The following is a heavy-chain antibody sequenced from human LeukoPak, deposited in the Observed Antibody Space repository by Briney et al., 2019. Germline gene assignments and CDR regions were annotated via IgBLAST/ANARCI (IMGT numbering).Heavy chain of an antibody. CDR1: GGTFSSYA. CDR3: AREKDRYCSSTSCCVLMYY. CDR2: IIPIFGTA. D-gene: IGHD2-2*01. Sequence: EASVKVSCKASGGTFSSYAISWVRQAPGQGLEWMGGIIPIFGTANYAQKFQGRVTITADESTSTAYMELSSLRSEDTAVYYCAREKDRYCSSTSCCVLMYYWGQGTLVTVSS. V-gene: IGHV1-69*13. J-gene: IGHJ4*02.